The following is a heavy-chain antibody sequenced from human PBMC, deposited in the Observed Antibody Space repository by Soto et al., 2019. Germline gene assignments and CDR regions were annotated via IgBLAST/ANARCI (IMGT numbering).Heavy chain of an antibody. D-gene: IGHD2-15*01. V-gene: IGHV3-15*07. CDR1: GFTFYNSW. CDR3: TTGSVEGV. CDR2: IKRNSDGGRT. Sequence: EVQLVESGGGLVKPGGSLRLSCAASGFTFYNSWMNWVRQAPGKGLEWVGRIKRNSDGGRTDYAAPVKGRFTISRDDSENMLYLQMNSLKTEDTAVYDCTTGSVEGVWGQGTTVSVSS. J-gene: IGHJ6*02.